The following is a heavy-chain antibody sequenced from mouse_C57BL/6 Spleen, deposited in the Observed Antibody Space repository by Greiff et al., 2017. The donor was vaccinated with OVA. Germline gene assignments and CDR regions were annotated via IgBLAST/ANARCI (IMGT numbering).Heavy chain of an antibody. CDR1: GFTFTDYY. CDR2: IRNKANGYTT. Sequence: EVQGVESGGGLVQPGGSLSLSCAASGFTFTDYYMSWVRQPPGKALEWLGFIRNKANGYTTEYSASVKGRFTISRDNSQSILYLQMNALRAEDSATYYCARYREAGYFDYWGQGTTLTVSS. J-gene: IGHJ2*01. V-gene: IGHV7-3*01. CDR3: ARYREAGYFDY.